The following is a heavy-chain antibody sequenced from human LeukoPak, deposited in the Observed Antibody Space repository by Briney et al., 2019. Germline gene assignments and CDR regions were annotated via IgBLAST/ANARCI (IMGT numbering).Heavy chain of an antibody. Sequence: GGSLRLSCAASGFTFMNYAMIWVRQAPGKGLELVSAISGSCAGTYYADSVKGRFTVSRDNSKGTLYLQMNSLRPEDTAVYYCAKDPNGDYIGAFDFWGQGTMVTVSS. J-gene: IGHJ3*01. D-gene: IGHD4-17*01. CDR3: AKDPNGDYIGAFDF. CDR2: ISGSCAGT. CDR1: GFTFMNYA. V-gene: IGHV3-23*01.